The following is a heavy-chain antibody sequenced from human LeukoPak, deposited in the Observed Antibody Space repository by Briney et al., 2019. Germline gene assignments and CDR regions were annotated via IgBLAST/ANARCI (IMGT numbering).Heavy chain of an antibody. Sequence: AGSLRLSCEASGFTFSGYAVSWVRQAPGKGLEWVSGFGTDGNTHYPESVRGRFDISRDTSKTTVYLQMNSLRAEDTALYYCARDLHYWVAMDVWDKGPRSPSPQ. CDR2: FGTDGNT. V-gene: IGHV3-23*01. D-gene: IGHD2-8*02. J-gene: IGHJ6*01. CDR1: GFTFSGYA. CDR3: ARDLHYWVAMDV.